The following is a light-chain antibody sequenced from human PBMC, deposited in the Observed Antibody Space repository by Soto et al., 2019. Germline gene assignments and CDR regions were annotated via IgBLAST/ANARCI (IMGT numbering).Light chain of an antibody. V-gene: IGKV3-11*01. CDR1: QSVSSY. Sequence: EIVLTQSPCTLALSPRETATLSCRSSQSVSSYLAWYQQKPGQAPRLLIYDASTRATGIPARFSGSGSGTDFTLTISSIEPEDFAVYYCQQRSNWPSITFGQGTRLEIK. CDR2: DAS. J-gene: IGKJ5*01. CDR3: QQRSNWPSIT.